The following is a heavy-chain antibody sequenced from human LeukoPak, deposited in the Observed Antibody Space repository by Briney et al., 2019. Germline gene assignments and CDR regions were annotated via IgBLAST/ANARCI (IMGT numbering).Heavy chain of an antibody. V-gene: IGHV1-69*06. Sequence: SVKVSCKASGGTFSRYAISWVRQAPGQGLEWMGRIIPIFGTANYAQKFQGRVTITADKSRSTAYMELSSLRSEDTAVYYCARRMNSSGCCRDAFDIWGQGTMVTVSS. CDR2: IIPIFGTA. CDR1: GGTFSRYA. D-gene: IGHD6-19*01. J-gene: IGHJ3*02. CDR3: ARRMNSSGCCRDAFDI.